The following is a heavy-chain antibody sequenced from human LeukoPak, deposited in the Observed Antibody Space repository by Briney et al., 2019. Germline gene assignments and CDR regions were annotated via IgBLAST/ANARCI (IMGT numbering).Heavy chain of an antibody. CDR3: ARFGYYYDSSGYYPTDAFDI. Sequence: GGSLRLSCAASGFTFSSYWMSWVRQAPGKGLEWVANIKQDGGEKYYVDSVKGRFTISRDNAKNSLYLQMNSLRAEDTAVYYCARFGYYYDSSGYYPTDAFDIWGQGTMVTVSS. J-gene: IGHJ3*02. D-gene: IGHD3-22*01. CDR1: GFTFSSYW. V-gene: IGHV3-7*01. CDR2: IKQDGGEK.